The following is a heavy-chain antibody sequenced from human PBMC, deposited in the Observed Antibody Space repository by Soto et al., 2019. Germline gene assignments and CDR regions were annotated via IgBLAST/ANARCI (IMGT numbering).Heavy chain of an antibody. CDR2: ISHSGST. V-gene: IGHV4-38-2*01. J-gene: IGHJ4*02. CDR3: ARLREWRDRSGTFDL. Sequence: SETLSLTCAVSGYSISSGYYWGWIRQPPGKGLEWIGSISHSGSTYYNPSLKSRVTISVDTSKKQFSLKLTSVTAADTAVYYCARLREWRDRSGTFDLWGQGTLVTVSS. D-gene: IGHD3-16*01. CDR1: GYSISSGYY.